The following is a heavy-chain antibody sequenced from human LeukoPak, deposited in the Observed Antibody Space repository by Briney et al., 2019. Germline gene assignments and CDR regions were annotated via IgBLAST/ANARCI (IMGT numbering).Heavy chain of an antibody. Sequence: ASVKVSCKASGYTFTDYYMHWVRQAPGQGLEWMGWINPKSGGRSYAQRFQGRVTMTRDTSISTAYMELSRLRSDDTAVYYCARDPSNSGYDYLYYFDYWGQGTLVTVSS. CDR3: ARDPSNSGYDYLYYFDY. CDR2: INPKSGGR. J-gene: IGHJ4*02. CDR1: GYTFTDYY. D-gene: IGHD5-12*01. V-gene: IGHV1-2*02.